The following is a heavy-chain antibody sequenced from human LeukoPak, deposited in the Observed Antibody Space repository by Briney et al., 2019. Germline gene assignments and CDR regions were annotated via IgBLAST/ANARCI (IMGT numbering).Heavy chain of an antibody. J-gene: IGHJ4*02. CDR2: IIPIFGTA. V-gene: IGHV1-69*01. D-gene: IGHD1-26*01. CDR1: GGAFSSYA. Sequence: WASVKVSCKASGGAFSSYAISWVRQAPGQGLEWMGGIIPIFGTANYAQKFQGRVTITADESTSTAYMELSSLSSEDTAVYYCARGPDGVGATRYWGQGTLVTVSS. CDR3: ARGPDGVGATRY.